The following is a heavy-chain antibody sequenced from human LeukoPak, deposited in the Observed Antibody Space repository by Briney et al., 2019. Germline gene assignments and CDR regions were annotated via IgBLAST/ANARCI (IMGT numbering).Heavy chain of an antibody. D-gene: IGHD3-16*01. CDR2: INHNGNVN. J-gene: IGHJ6*02. CDR3: ARGGGLDV. CDR1: GFTLSSYW. Sequence: AGGSLRLSCAASGFTLSSYWMNWARQAPGKGLEWVASINHNGNVNYCVDSVKGRFTISRDNAKNSLYLQMSNLRAEDTAVYFCARGGGLDVWGQGATVTVSS. V-gene: IGHV3-7*03.